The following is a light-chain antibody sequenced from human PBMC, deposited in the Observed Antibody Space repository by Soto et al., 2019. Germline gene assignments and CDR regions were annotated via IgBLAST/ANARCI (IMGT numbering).Light chain of an antibody. CDR3: QQSYSIPT. J-gene: IGKJ1*01. V-gene: IGKV1-39*01. CDR1: QSISTY. Sequence: DIQMTQSPSSLYASVGDRVTITCRASQSISTYLNWYQQKPGKAPKLLIYAASSLQSGVPSRLSGSGSGTDFTLTVSSLQPEDFATYYCQQSYSIPTFGQGTKVEIK. CDR2: AAS.